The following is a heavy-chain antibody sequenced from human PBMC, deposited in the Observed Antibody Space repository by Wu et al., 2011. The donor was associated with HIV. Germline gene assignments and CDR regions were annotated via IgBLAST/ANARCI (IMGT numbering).Heavy chain of an antibody. CDR3: ARPNSDSYYMDV. D-gene: IGHD1-1*01. J-gene: IGHJ6*03. CDR1: GGTFRYA. CDR2: IIPIFGTA. V-gene: IGHV1-69*14. Sequence: QVQLVQSGAAVKKPGSSVKVSCKASGGTFRYAINWVRQAPGQGLEWMGGIIPIFGTAKYAQKFQGRVTITADKSTSTAYMELSSLTSDDTAVYYCARPNSDSYYMDVWGKGTTVTVSS.